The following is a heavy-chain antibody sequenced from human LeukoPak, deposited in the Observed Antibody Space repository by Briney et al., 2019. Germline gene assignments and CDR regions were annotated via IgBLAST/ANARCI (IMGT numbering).Heavy chain of an antibody. D-gene: IGHD3-22*01. Sequence: GGSLRLSCAASGFTFSSYAMSWVRQAPGKGLGWVSTISGSVDSTYYADSVKGRFSISRDNSKNTLYLQMNSLRAEDTAVYYCAKGTRSGYLKADYWGQGTLVTVSS. CDR1: GFTFSSYA. CDR3: AKGTRSGYLKADY. CDR2: ISGSVDST. V-gene: IGHV3-23*01. J-gene: IGHJ4*02.